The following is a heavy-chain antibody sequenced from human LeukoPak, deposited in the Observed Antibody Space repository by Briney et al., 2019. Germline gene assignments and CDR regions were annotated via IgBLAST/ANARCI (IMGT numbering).Heavy chain of an antibody. CDR3: ARGAVDTAMVHDY. Sequence: ASETLSLTCTVSGGSISSYYWSWIRQPPGKGLEWIGYIYYSGSTNYNPSLKSRVTISVDTSKNRFSLKLSSVTAADTAVYYCARGAVDTAMVHDYWGQGTLVTVSS. CDR2: IYYSGST. V-gene: IGHV4-59*01. CDR1: GGSISSYY. D-gene: IGHD5-18*01. J-gene: IGHJ4*02.